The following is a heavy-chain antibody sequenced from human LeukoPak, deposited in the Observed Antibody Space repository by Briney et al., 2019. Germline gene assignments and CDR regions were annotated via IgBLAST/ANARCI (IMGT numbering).Heavy chain of an antibody. D-gene: IGHD3-3*01. CDR1: GYTFTGYY. CDR2: INPNSGGT. V-gene: IGHV1-2*02. CDR3: ARLGLNSHYYDFWSGYYPYGMEV. J-gene: IGHJ6*02. Sequence: EAAVKVSCKASGYTFTGYYMHWVRQAPGQGLEWMGWINPNSGGTNYAQKFQGRVTMTRDTSISTAYMELSRLTSDATAVYYCARLGLNSHYYDFWSGYYPYGMEVWGQGTTATVSS.